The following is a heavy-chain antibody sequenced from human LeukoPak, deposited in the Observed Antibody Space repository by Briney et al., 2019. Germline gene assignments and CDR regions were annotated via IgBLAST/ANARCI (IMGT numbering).Heavy chain of an antibody. J-gene: IGHJ6*03. D-gene: IGHD3-10*01. Sequence: ASVKVTCKASGYTFTSYYIHWVRQAPGQGLEWMGLINPSGGSTNYAQKFQGRVTMTRDTSTSTVYMELSSLRSEDTAVYYCARGPSITMVRGGQWYYYMDVWGKGTTVTISS. CDR3: ARGPSITMVRGGQWYYYMDV. CDR2: INPSGGST. V-gene: IGHV1-46*01. CDR1: GYTFTSYY.